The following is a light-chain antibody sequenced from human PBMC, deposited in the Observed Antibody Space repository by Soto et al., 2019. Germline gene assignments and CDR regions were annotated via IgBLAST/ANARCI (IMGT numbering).Light chain of an antibody. V-gene: IGLV1-44*01. CDR3: SSYTSSDVV. J-gene: IGLJ2*01. Sequence: QSVVTQTPSASGTPGQRVTISCSGSSPNIGTNAVNWCQQLPGTAPRLLIYSNDQRPPGVPDRFSGSKSGTSASLAISGLQSEDEADYYCSSYTSSDVVFGGGTQLTVL. CDR1: SPNIGTNA. CDR2: SND.